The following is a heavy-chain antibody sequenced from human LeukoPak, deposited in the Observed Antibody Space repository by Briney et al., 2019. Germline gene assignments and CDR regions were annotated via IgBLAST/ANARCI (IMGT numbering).Heavy chain of an antibody. D-gene: IGHD3-9*01. J-gene: IGHJ5*02. CDR1: GFTFSDYY. Sequence: PGGSLRLSCAASGFTFSDYYMSWIRQAPGKGLGWVSYISSSSSYTNYADSVKGRFTISRDNAKNSLYLQMNSLRAEDTAVYYCARGSSHYDILTGYLNGNWFDPWGQGTLVAVSS. CDR2: ISSSSSYT. V-gene: IGHV3-11*05. CDR3: ARGSSHYDILTGYLNGNWFDP.